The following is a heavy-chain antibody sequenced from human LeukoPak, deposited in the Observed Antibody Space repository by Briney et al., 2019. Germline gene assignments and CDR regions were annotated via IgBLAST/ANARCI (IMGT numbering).Heavy chain of an antibody. V-gene: IGHV3-21*01. CDR2: ISSSSSYI. CDR1: GFTFSSYW. CDR3: ARASALSVLDVVHYYYGMDV. Sequence: GGSLRLSCAVSGFTFSSYWMSWVRQAPGKGLEWVSSISSSSSYIYYADSVKGRFTISRDDAKNSLYLQMDSLRAEDTAVYYCARASALSVLDVVHYYYGMDVWGQGTTVTVSS. D-gene: IGHD3/OR15-3a*01. J-gene: IGHJ6*02.